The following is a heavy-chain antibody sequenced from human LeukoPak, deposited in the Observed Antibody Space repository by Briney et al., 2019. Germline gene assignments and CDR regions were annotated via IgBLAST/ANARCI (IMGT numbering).Heavy chain of an antibody. CDR2: T. D-gene: IGHD1-26*01. CDR3: VRILGRYQEGMDV. V-gene: IGHV4-61*08. CDR1: GGSLTDGDYY. J-gene: IGHJ6*02. Sequence: SETLSLTCTVSGGSLTDGDYYWGWVRQPPGTGLQWIATTYEGASLKGRVTISLDTSKGQFFLRLTSVTAADTAVYYCVRILGRYQEGMDVWGPGITVTVSS.